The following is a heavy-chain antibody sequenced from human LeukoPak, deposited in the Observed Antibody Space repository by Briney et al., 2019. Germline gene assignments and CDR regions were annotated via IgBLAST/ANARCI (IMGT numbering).Heavy chain of an antibody. CDR2: INHSGST. J-gene: IGHJ3*02. Sequence: PSETLSLTCAVYGGSFSGYYWSWIRQPPGKGLEWIGEINHSGSTNYNPSLKSRVTISVDTSKNQFSLKLSSVTAADTAVYYCARTIMITFGGVIVTAFDIWGQGTMVTVSS. V-gene: IGHV4-34*01. CDR1: GGSFSGYY. D-gene: IGHD3-16*02. CDR3: ARTIMITFGGVIVTAFDI.